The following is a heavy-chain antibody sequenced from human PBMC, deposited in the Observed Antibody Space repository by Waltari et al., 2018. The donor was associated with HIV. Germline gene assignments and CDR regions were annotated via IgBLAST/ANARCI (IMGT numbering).Heavy chain of an antibody. J-gene: IGHJ4*02. CDR1: CYSSRRGDS. Sequence: VQLQDTGTGLVLPSRSRSLTCAVACYSSRRGDSWGWIRQPRGGGLLEMGGSGGGGRGVMWMNHQSGRTNYDPAFQGRVTISVDTSKNKFSLKLSTVTAADTAVYYCASEAVGATSKHDYWGQGNLVSVAS. CDR2: SGGGGRGVMWMNHQSGRT. CDR3: ASEAVGATSKHDY. V-gene: IGHV4-38-2*01. D-gene: IGHD1-26*01.